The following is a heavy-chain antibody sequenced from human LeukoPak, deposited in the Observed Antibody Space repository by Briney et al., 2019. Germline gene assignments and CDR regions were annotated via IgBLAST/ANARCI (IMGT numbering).Heavy chain of an antibody. J-gene: IGHJ4*02. CDR1: GGTFSSYA. CDR3: ANSHGVGGSSIAGYFDY. Sequence: ASVKVSCRASGGTFSSYAISWVRQAPGQGLEWMGRIIPILGIANYAQEFQGRVTITADKSTSTAYMELSSLRSEDTAVYYCANSHGVGGSSIAGYFDYWGQGTLVTVSS. V-gene: IGHV1-69*04. D-gene: IGHD1-26*01. CDR2: IIPILGIA.